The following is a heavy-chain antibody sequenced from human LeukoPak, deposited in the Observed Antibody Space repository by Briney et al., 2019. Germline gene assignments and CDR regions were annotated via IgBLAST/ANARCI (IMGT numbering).Heavy chain of an antibody. CDR3: ARDIYRGYCSGGSCYENFDY. D-gene: IGHD2-15*01. V-gene: IGHV1-18*01. CDR1: GYTFTGYG. Sequence: ASVKVSCKASGYTFTGYGISWVRQAPGQGLEWMGWISAYNGNTNYAQKLQGRVTMTTDTSTSTAYMELRSLRSDDTAVYYCARDIYRGYCSGGSCYENFDYWGQGTLVTVSS. J-gene: IGHJ4*02. CDR2: ISAYNGNT.